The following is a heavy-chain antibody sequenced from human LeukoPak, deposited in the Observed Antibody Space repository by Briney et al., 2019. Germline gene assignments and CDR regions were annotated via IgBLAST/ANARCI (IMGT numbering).Heavy chain of an antibody. V-gene: IGHV3-64*05. CDR1: GFTFSSYA. Sequence: PGGSLRLSCSASGFTFSSYAMHWVRQAPGKGLEYVSAISSNGGSTLYADSLKGRFTISRDNSKNTLYIQMSSLRVEDTAVYFCVKGGTQLWWALTGWGQGTLVTVSS. CDR2: ISSNGGST. J-gene: IGHJ4*02. D-gene: IGHD5-18*01. CDR3: VKGGTQLWWALTG.